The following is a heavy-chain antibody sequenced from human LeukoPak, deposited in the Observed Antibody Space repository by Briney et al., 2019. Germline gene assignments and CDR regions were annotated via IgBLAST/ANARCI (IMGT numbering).Heavy chain of an antibody. CDR1: GFTLSNYS. CDR2: ISSSSSYI. J-gene: IGHJ4*02. D-gene: IGHD4-17*01. V-gene: IGHV3-21*01. Sequence: GGSLRLSCAASGFTLSNYSMNWVRQAPGKGLEWVAFISSSSSYIFYADSLKGRFTISRDNAKNSPYLQMNSLRADDTAVYYCARDLAYGDDGLWGQGTLVTVSS. CDR3: ARDLAYGDDGL.